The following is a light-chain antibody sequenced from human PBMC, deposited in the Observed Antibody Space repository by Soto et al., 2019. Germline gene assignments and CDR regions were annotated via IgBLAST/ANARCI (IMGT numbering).Light chain of an antibody. CDR1: SSNIGNNF. Sequence: QSVLTQPPSVSAAPGQKVTISCSGNSSNIGNNFVSWYLQPPGAAPKLLIYDNYKRPSGIPDRFSGFKSGTSAPLGITGLQTGDEADYYCETWDTSLSAVLFGGGTQLTVL. CDR2: DNY. CDR3: ETWDTSLSAVL. J-gene: IGLJ2*01. V-gene: IGLV1-51*01.